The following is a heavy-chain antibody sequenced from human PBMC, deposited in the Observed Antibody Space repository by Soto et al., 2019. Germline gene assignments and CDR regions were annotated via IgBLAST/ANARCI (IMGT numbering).Heavy chain of an antibody. CDR2: ISGSGGST. CDR1: GCTFISYA. J-gene: IGHJ6*02. V-gene: IGHV3-23*01. Sequence: GGSLRLSCAASGCTFISYAMHWVRQAPGKGLEWVSAISGSGGSTYYADSVKGRFTISRDNSKNTLYLQMNSLRAEDTAVYYCAKEGSSWPYYYYGMDVWGQGTTVTVSS. CDR3: AKEGSSWPYYYYGMDV. D-gene: IGHD6-13*01.